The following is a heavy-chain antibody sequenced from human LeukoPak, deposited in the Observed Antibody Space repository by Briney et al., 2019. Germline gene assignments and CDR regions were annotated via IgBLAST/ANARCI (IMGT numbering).Heavy chain of an antibody. V-gene: IGHV1-18*01. CDR1: GYTFTSYD. Sequence: ASVKVSCKASGYTFTSYDISWVRQAPGQGLEWMGWISAYNGNTNYAQKLQGRVTMTTDTSTSTAYMELRSLRSDDTAVYYCAGGSYYDYYYYGMDVRGQGTTVTVSS. D-gene: IGHD3-10*01. CDR3: AGGSYYDYYYYGMDV. J-gene: IGHJ6*02. CDR2: ISAYNGNT.